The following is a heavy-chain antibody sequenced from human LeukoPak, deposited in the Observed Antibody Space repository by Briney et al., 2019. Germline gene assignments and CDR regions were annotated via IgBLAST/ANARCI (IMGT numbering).Heavy chain of an antibody. CDR2: ISSSSSYI. CDR3: ATDSSGYLIYWYFDL. Sequence: GGSLRLSCAASGFTFSSYSMNWVRQAPGKGLEWVSSISSSSSYIYYADSVKGRFTISRDNAKNSLYLQMNSLRAEDTAVYYCATDSSGYLIYWYFDLWGRGTLVTVSS. CDR1: GFTFSSYS. J-gene: IGHJ2*01. D-gene: IGHD3-22*01. V-gene: IGHV3-21*01.